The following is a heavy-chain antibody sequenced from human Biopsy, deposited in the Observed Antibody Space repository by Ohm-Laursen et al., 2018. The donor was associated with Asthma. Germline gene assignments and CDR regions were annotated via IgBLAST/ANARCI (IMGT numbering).Heavy chain of an antibody. Sequence: SLRLSCAATGFTFGDYCMSWARQVPGQGLEWVANIKHDESEKNHVDSLKGRFTISRDNAKNLLFLQMNSLRAEDTAVYYCARTFHFWSPYHAEHYQLWGQGTLVTVSS. V-gene: IGHV3-7*01. CDR3: ARTFHFWSPYHAEHYQL. J-gene: IGHJ1*01. D-gene: IGHD3-3*01. CDR2: IKHDESEK. CDR1: GFTFGDYC.